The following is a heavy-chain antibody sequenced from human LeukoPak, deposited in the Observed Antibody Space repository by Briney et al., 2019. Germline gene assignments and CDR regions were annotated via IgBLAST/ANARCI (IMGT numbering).Heavy chain of an antibody. V-gene: IGHV3-30*18. Sequence: GGSLRLSCAASGFTFSYYNMHWVRQAPGKGLEWVAVISYDGSNKYYADSVKGRFTISRDNSKNTLYLQMNSLRAEDTAVYYCAKSRSGSLTRYFDYWGQGTLVTVSS. CDR1: GFTFSYYN. J-gene: IGHJ4*02. CDR3: AKSRSGSLTRYFDY. D-gene: IGHD1-26*01. CDR2: ISYDGSNK.